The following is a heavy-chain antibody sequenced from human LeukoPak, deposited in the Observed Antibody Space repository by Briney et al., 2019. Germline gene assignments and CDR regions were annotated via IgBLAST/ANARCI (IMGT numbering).Heavy chain of an antibody. D-gene: IGHD3-22*01. Sequence: GSLRLSCAASGFTFSSYAMSWIRQPPGKGLEWIGYIYTSGSTNYNPSLKSRVTISVDTSKTQFSLKLSSVTAADTAVYYCARYDSSGYYYRDTFDYWGQGTLVTVSS. CDR1: GFTFSSYA. CDR3: ARYDSSGYYYRDTFDY. CDR2: IYTSGST. J-gene: IGHJ4*02. V-gene: IGHV4-4*09.